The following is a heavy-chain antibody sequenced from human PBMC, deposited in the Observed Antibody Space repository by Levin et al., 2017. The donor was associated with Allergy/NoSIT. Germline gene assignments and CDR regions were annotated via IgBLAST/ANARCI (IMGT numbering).Heavy chain of an antibody. Sequence: NPSETLSLTCTVSGGSISSSSYYWGWIRQPPGKGLEWIGSIYYSGSTYYNPSLKSRVTISVDTSKNQFSLKLSSVTAADTAVYYCAGGYDYGYWGQGTLVTVSS. CDR3: AGGYDYGY. D-gene: IGHD5-12*01. J-gene: IGHJ4*02. CDR2: IYYSGST. V-gene: IGHV4-39*01. CDR1: GGSISSSSYY.